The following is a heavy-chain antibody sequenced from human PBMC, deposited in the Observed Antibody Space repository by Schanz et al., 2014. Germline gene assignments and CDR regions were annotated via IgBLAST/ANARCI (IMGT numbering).Heavy chain of an antibody. CDR1: GFAFSAHS. V-gene: IGHV3-48*02. Sequence: EVQLVESGGGLVQPGGSLRLSCAASGFAFSAHSMNWVRQGPGTRLEWLSYMSGSGDVIYYADSVKGRFTVSRDNAKNSLYLQMNSLRHDDTAFYFCAKVRGDQRGAFDSWGQGTLVTVSS. J-gene: IGHJ4*02. CDR3: AKVRGDQRGAFDS. D-gene: IGHD4-17*01. CDR2: MSGSGDVI.